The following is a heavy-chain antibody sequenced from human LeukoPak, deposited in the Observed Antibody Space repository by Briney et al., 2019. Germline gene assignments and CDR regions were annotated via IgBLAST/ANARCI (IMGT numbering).Heavy chain of an antibody. Sequence: GGSLRLSCAASGFTFSSYSMNWVRQAPGKGLEWVSSISSSSSYIYYADSVKGRFTISRDNAKNPLYLQMNSLRAEDTAVYYCARDLGSSSNYYGMDVWGQGTTVTVSS. D-gene: IGHD6-13*01. CDR1: GFTFSSYS. V-gene: IGHV3-21*01. J-gene: IGHJ6*02. CDR2: ISSSSSYI. CDR3: ARDLGSSSNYYGMDV.